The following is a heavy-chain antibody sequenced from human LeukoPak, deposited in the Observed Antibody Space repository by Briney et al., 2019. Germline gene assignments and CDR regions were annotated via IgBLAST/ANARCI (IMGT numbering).Heavy chain of an antibody. V-gene: IGHV4-31*03. Sequence: SQTLSLTCTVSGGSISSGGYYWSWIRQHPGKGLEWIGYLYYSGSTYYNPSLKSRVTISVDTSKNQFSLKLSSVTAADTAVYYCARDSSGDSSGYYHAEYFQHWGQGTLVTVSS. J-gene: IGHJ1*01. D-gene: IGHD3-22*01. CDR1: GGSISSGGYY. CDR3: ARDSSGDSSGYYHAEYFQH. CDR2: LYYSGST.